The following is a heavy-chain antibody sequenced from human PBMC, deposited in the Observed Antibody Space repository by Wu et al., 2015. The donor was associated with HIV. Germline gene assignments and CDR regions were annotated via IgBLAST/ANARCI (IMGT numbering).Heavy chain of an antibody. V-gene: IGHV1-69*12. Sequence: QVQLVQSGAEVKKPGSSVKVSCKASGDTFNIFAINWVRQAPGQGLEWMGGIIPAFGTTDYAGKFQGRVTISADDSTSTAYMELKRLTSEDTAVYYCARAQGGDGYGSGSYAFDYWGQGTLVTVSS. D-gene: IGHD3-10*01. CDR2: IIPAFGTT. CDR3: ARAQGGDGYGSGSYAFDY. CDR1: GDTFNIFA. J-gene: IGHJ4*02.